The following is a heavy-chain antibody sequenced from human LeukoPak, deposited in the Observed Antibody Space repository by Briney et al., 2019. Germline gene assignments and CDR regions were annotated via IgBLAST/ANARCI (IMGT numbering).Heavy chain of an antibody. CDR3: AKVSSVWFGEFDY. CDR1: GFTFSSYS. CDR2: ITSSSSII. V-gene: IGHV3-48*01. J-gene: IGHJ4*02. Sequence: GGSLRLSCAASGFTFSSYSMNWVRQAPGKGLEWISYITSSSSIIYYGDSVKGRFTVSRDNAKDSLYLQMNSLRAEDTAVYYCAKVSSVWFGEFDYWGQGTLVTVSS. D-gene: IGHD3-10*01.